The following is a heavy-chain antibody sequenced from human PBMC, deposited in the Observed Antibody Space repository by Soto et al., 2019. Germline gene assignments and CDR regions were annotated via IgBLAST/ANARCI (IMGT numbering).Heavy chain of an antibody. Sequence: PSETLSLTCAVYGGSFSGYYWSWIRQPPGKGLEWIGEINHSGSTNYNPSLKSRVTISVDTSKNQFSLKLSSVTAADTAVYYCARGGIAAAGTDFDYWGQGTLVTVSS. V-gene: IGHV4-34*01. CDR2: INHSGST. CDR3: ARGGIAAAGTDFDY. J-gene: IGHJ4*02. D-gene: IGHD6-13*01. CDR1: GGSFSGYY.